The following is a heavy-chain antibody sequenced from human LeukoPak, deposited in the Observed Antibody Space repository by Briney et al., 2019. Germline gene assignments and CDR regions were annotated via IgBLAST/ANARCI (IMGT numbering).Heavy chain of an antibody. CDR1: DYTFNSYG. Sequence: ASVKVSCKASDYTFNSYGISWVRQAPGQGLEWMGWISAYNGNTNYAQKLQGRVTMTTDTSTSTAFMELRSLRSDDTAVYFCARRLGYCSSTSFYDFDYWGQGTLVTVSS. CDR3: ARRLGYCSSTSFYDFDY. CDR2: ISAYNGNT. V-gene: IGHV1-18*01. J-gene: IGHJ4*02. D-gene: IGHD2-2*01.